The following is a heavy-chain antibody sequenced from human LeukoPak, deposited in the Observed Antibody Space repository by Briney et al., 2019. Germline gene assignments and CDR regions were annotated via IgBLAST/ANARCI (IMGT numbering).Heavy chain of an antibody. CDR2: INPSGGST. J-gene: IGHJ5*02. CDR1: GYTFTSYY. CDR3: AREVSGYSSSWYQGGYGWFDP. Sequence: ASVKVSCKASGYTFTSYYMHWVRQAPGQGLEWMGIINPSGGSTSYAQKFQGRVTMTRDMSTSTVYMELSSLRSEDTAVYYCAREVSGYSSSWYQGGYGWFDPWGQGTLVTVSS. V-gene: IGHV1-46*01. D-gene: IGHD6-13*01.